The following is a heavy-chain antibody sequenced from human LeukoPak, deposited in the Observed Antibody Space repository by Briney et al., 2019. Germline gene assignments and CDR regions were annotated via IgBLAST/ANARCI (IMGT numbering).Heavy chain of an antibody. CDR2: IYYSGST. D-gene: IGHD6-19*01. CDR1: GGSISSGDYY. J-gene: IGHJ4*02. V-gene: IGHV4-30-4*08. CDR3: ARDLRYSSVPYFDY. Sequence: SETLSLTCTVSGGSISSGDYYWSWIRQPPGKGLEWIGYIYYSGSTYYNPSLKSRVTISVDTSKNQFSLKLSSVTAADTAVYYCARDLRYSSVPYFDYWGQGTLVTVSS.